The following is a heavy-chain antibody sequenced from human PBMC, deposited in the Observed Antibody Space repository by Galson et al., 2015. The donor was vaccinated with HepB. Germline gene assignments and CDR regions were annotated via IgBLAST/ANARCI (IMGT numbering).Heavy chain of an antibody. J-gene: IGHJ6*02. CDR2: INHHRTT. V-gene: IGHV4-34*01. D-gene: IGHD3-10*01. Sequence: SETLSLTCAVYGGSFRDHYWTWIRQPPGKGLEWIGEINHHRTTKYNPSLKSRVTLSVDTSKSQFSLKINSVTAADTAVYYCAGVQIRGFSKLYYYGLDVWGHGTAVTVSS. CDR1: GGSFRDHY. CDR3: AGVQIRGFSKLYYYGLDV.